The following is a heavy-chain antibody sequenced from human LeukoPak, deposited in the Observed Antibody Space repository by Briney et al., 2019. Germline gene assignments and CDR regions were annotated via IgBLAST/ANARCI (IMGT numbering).Heavy chain of an antibody. CDR1: GGSISSGSYY. CDR3: ARQTGSGLFILP. D-gene: IGHD3/OR15-3a*01. J-gene: IGHJ4*02. Sequence: SETLSLTCTVSGGSISSGSYYWSWIRQPAGKGLEWIGRIYTSGSTNYNPSLKSRVTISVDTSKNQFSLKLSSVTAADTAVYYCARQTGSGLFILPGGQGTLVTVSS. CDR2: IYTSGST. V-gene: IGHV4-61*02.